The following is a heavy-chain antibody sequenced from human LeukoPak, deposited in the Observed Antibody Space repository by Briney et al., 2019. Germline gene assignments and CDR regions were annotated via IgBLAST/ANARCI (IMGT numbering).Heavy chain of an antibody. CDR3: ARRRYYDPLGLDL. V-gene: IGHV4-59*08. Sequence: SETLSLTCAVSDGPLSGYWWTWIRQPPGKGPEWIGIIYYTGSTSYNPSLKRRVTLSVDTSKNQFSLKLSSVTAADTAVYYCARRRYYDPLGLDLWGRGTLVTVSS. CDR2: IYYTGST. D-gene: IGHD3-22*01. J-gene: IGHJ5*02. CDR1: DGPLSGYW.